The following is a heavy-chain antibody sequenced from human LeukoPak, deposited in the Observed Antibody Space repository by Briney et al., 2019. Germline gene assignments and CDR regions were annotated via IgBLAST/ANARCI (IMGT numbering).Heavy chain of an antibody. CDR3: ARSQPYDYVWGSYRYTYYYYMDV. V-gene: IGHV3-21*01. CDR2: VSSSGYI. J-gene: IGHJ6*03. CDR1: KFTFSTYS. D-gene: IGHD3-16*02. Sequence: GESLRLSCVASKFTFSTYSMSWVRQAPGKGLEWVSSVSSSGYISYADSVKGRFTISRDNAKNSLYLQMNSLRAEDTAVYYCARSQPYDYVWGSYRYTYYYYMDVWGKGTTVTISS.